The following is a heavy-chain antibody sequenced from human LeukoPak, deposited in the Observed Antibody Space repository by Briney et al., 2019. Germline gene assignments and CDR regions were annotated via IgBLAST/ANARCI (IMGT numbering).Heavy chain of an antibody. CDR2: ISGSGGST. D-gene: IGHD3-22*01. CDR3: AKDGNRITMTVVAAGFFDL. CDR1: GFTFSSYA. Sequence: GGSLRLSCAASGFTFSSYALSWVRQAPGKGLEWVSTISGSGGSTYYADSVKGRFTISRDNSKNTLYLQMNSLRAEDTAVYYCAKDGNRITMTVVAAGFFDLWGRGTLVTVSS. V-gene: IGHV3-23*01. J-gene: IGHJ2*01.